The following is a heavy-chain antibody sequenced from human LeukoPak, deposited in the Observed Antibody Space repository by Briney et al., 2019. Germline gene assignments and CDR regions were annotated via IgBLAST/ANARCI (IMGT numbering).Heavy chain of an antibody. Sequence: GGSLRLFCGASGHTFRGFAMSWARGTRGKGLVGVSGISGTGDNTLYADSVKGRFTISRDNSKNTLYLEMNSLRAEDTAIYYCAKMKGHPLPKYYMDVWGQGTTVTVSS. D-gene: IGHD1-26*01. CDR1: GHTFRGFA. V-gene: IGHV3-23*01. J-gene: IGHJ6*01. CDR3: AKMKGHPLPKYYMDV. CDR2: ISGTGDNT.